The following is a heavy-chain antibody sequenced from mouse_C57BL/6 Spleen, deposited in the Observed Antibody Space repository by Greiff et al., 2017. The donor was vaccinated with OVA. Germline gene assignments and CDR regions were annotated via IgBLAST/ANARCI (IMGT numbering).Heavy chain of an antibody. V-gene: IGHV5-9-1*02. CDR2: ISSGGDYI. Sequence: EVKVVESGEGLVKPGGSLKLSCAASGFTFSSYAMSWVRQTPEKRLEWVAYISSGGDYIYYADTVKGRFTISRDNARNTLYLQMSSLKSEDTAMYYCTRALNWSWFAYWGQGTLVTVSA. J-gene: IGHJ3*01. CDR1: GFTFSSYA. CDR3: TRALNWSWFAY. D-gene: IGHD4-1*02.